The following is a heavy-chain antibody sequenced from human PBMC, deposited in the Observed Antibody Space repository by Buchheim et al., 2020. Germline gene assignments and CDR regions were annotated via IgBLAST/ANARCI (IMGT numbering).Heavy chain of an antibody. V-gene: IGHV3-30*18. CDR3: AKESLSGSGMYGMDV. CDR2: ISYDGSNT. CDR1: GFTFSSYG. Sequence: QVQLVESGGGVVQPGRSLRLSCAASGFTFSSYGMHWVRQAPGKGLEWVAVISYDGSNTYYADSVKGRFTISRDNSKNTLYLQMNSRRAEETAVYYWAKESLSGSGMYGMDVWGQGTT. J-gene: IGHJ6*02. D-gene: IGHD3-10*01.